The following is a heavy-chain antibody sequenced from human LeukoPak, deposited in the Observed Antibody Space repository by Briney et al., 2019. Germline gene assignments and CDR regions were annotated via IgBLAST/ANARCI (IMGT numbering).Heavy chain of an antibody. Sequence: ASVKVSCKASGYTFTGYYMHWVRQAPGQGLEWMGWISAYNGNTNYAQKLQGRVTMTTDTSTSTAYMELRSLRSDDTAVYYCARSAAGSPFYFEIWGQGTLVTVSS. CDR3: ARSAAGSPFYFEI. CDR2: ISAYNGNT. CDR1: GYTFTGYY. V-gene: IGHV1-18*04. D-gene: IGHD3-9*01. J-gene: IGHJ4*02.